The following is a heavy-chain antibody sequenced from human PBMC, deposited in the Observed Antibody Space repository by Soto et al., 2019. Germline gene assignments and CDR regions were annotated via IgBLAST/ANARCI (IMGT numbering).Heavy chain of an antibody. J-gene: IGHJ4*02. CDR3: ARESDSGSYYTFDY. CDR1: GYTFTRYA. D-gene: IGHD3-10*01. V-gene: IGHV1-3*01. Sequence: QVQLVQSGAEVKKPGASVKVSCKASGYTFTRYAMHWVRQAPGQRLEWMGWINAGNGNTKYSQKFQGRVTITRDTSASTAYMELSSLRSEDTAVYYCARESDSGSYYTFDYWGQGTLVTVSS. CDR2: INAGNGNT.